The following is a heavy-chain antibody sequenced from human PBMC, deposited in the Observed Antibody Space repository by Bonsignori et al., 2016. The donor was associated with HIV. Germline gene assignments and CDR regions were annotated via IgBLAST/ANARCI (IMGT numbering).Heavy chain of an antibody. CDR2: INPNSGGT. CDR1: GYTFTGYY. J-gene: IGHJ5*02. Sequence: ASVKVSCKASGYTFTGYYMHWVRQAPGQGLEWMGWINPNSGGTNYAQKFQGRVTMTRDTSISTAYMELSRLRSDDTAVYYCARQRVVVVIHGTNWFDPWGQGTLVTVSS. D-gene: IGHD3-22*01. V-gene: IGHV1-2*02. CDR3: ARQRVVVVIHGTNWFDP.